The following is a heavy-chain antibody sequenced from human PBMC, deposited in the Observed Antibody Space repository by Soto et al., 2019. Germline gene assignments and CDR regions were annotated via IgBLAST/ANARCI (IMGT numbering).Heavy chain of an antibody. Sequence: SGKVSCNASGGTVSRYAISLVRQAPGQGLEWMGGIIPIFGTANYEQKFQGRVTITADESTSTAYMELSSLRSEDTAVYYCARHSWFDEGYYYYGMDVWGQGTTVTVSS. V-gene: IGHV1-69*13. CDR3: ARHSWFDEGYYYYGMDV. CDR2: IIPIFGTA. J-gene: IGHJ6*02. D-gene: IGHD3-10*01. CDR1: GGTVSRYA.